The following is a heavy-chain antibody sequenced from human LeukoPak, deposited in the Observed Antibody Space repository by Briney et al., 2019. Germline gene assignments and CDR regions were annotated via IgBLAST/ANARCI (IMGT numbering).Heavy chain of an antibody. V-gene: IGHV5-51*01. CDR1: GYDFAGYW. CDR2: IYPGHSNT. Sequence: GESLKISCKSSGYDFAGYWIGWGRQMPGKGLEGMGSIYPGHSNTRYSQSLKGQVTISADKSISTTYLQWGSLRASDTAMYYCARQAGATQITHFDYWGQGTLVTVSS. CDR3: ARQAGATQITHFDY. J-gene: IGHJ4*02. D-gene: IGHD1-26*01.